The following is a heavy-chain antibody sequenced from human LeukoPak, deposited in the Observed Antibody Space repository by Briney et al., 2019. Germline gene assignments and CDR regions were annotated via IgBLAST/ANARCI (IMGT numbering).Heavy chain of an antibody. CDR1: GGSISSGSYY. J-gene: IGHJ6*02. CDR2: INHSGST. D-gene: IGHD2-2*01. CDR3: ARGRVGYCSNTSCYAGREDV. Sequence: SQTLSLTCTVSGGSISSGSYYWSWIRQPPGKGLEWIGEINHSGSTNYNPSLKSRVTISVDTSKNQFSLKLSSVTAADTAVYYCARGRVGYCSNTSCYAGREDVWGQGTTVTVSS. V-gene: IGHV4-39*07.